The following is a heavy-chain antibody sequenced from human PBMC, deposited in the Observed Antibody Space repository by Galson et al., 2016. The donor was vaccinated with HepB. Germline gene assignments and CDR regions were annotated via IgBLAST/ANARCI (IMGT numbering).Heavy chain of an antibody. V-gene: IGHV1-8*01. D-gene: IGHD2/OR15-2a*01. J-gene: IGHJ5*01. CDR2: MNPKSGNT. CDR3: KRGQFVVLSAQVKVRWFDS. Sequence: SVKVSCKASGYTFTSSDINWVRQATGRRLEWKGWMNPKSGNTGFAQKFQGRVTMTRNNSMTTAYMELSSLTSEDTAVYYCKRGQFVVLSAQVKVRWFDSWGKGTLVTVAS. CDR1: GYTFTSSD.